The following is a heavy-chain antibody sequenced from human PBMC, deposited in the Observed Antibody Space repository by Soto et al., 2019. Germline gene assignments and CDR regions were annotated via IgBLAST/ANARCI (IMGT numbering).Heavy chain of an antibody. CDR1: GGTFNRYA. J-gene: IGHJ6*02. CDR3: ARPALTLFGYVSNPPHYYSEMEV. Sequence: QVQLVQSGAEVQKPGSSVKVSCKASGGTFNRYAISWVRQAPGQGLEWMGGIIPIFGRGNDAQRFQGRDTITADESTGTAYMELRSLRSEDTGEYLRARPALTLFGYVSNPPHYYSEMEVSGHGNTVTVSS. V-gene: IGHV1-69*01. CDR2: IIPIFGRG. D-gene: IGHD3-3*01.